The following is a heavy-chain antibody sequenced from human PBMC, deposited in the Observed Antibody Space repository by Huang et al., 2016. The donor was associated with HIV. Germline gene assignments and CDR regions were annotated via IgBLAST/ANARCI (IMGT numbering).Heavy chain of an antibody. D-gene: IGHD1-20*01. J-gene: IGHJ4*02. CDR3: ARGLSGNIDS. CDR2: IVPRFGTG. V-gene: IGHV1-69*01. CDR1: GGTFSSHT. Sequence: QVQLVQSGAELKKPGSSVKVSCKASGGTFSSHTITWVRQAPGQGFEWRGEIVPRFGTGNNAQNFQGRVTITADEATATAYLELSSLKFEDTAIYYCARGLSGNIDSWGQGSLVTVSS.